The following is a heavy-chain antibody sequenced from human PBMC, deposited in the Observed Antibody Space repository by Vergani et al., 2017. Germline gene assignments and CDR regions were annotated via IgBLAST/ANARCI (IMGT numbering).Heavy chain of an antibody. Sequence: QVQLQQWGAGLLKPSETLSLTCAVYGGSFSGYYWSWIRPPPGKGLEWIGEINHSGSTNYNPSLGSGVTIAVDASKNQFCLKLSSVTAADTAVYYCARGLTSTYDDSSGYYCVRAEGYXFDYWGQGTLVTVSS. CDR2: INHSGST. D-gene: IGHD3-22*01. CDR3: ARGLTSTYDDSSGYYCVRAEGYXFDY. CDR1: GGSFSGYY. J-gene: IGHJ4*02. V-gene: IGHV4-34*01.